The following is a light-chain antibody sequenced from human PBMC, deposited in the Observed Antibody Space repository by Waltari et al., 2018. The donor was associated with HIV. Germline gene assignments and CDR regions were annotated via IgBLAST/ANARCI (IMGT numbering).Light chain of an antibody. CDR3: QQYYTTLWT. CDR1: QNLLHMSNRRHF. CDR2: WAS. J-gene: IGKJ1*01. Sequence: DIVMTQSPASVAVALGEKATMKCKSSQNLLHMSNRRHFLSWYQQKPGQRTKLLISWASSRESGVPDRFTGGGSGTDFNLTITSVQAEDVGFYFCQQYYTTLWTFGQGTKVEV. V-gene: IGKV4-1*01.